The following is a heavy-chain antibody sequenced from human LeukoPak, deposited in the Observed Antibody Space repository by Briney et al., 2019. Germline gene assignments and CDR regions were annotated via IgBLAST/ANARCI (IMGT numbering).Heavy chain of an antibody. J-gene: IGHJ4*02. CDR2: MNPNSGNT. CDR1: GYTITDYY. D-gene: IGHD5-18*01. V-gene: IGHV1-8*02. CDR3: ARAEYSYGPGY. Sequence: ASVKVSCKASGYTITDYYLHWVRQATGQGLEWMGWMNPNSGNTGYAQKFQGRVTMTRNTSISTAYMELSSLRSEDTAVYYCARAEYSYGPGYWGQGTLVTVSS.